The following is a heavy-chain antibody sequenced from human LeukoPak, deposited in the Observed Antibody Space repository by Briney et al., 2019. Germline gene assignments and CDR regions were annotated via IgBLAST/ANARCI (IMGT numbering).Heavy chain of an antibody. CDR3: AREYCSSTSCYEFWFDP. D-gene: IGHD2-2*01. V-gene: IGHV4-59*01. CDR2: IYYSGST. CDR1: GGSISSYY. Sequence: NPSETLSLTCTVSGGSISSYYWSWIRQPPGKGLEWIGYIYYSGSTNYNPSLKSRVTISVDTSKNQFSLKLSSVTAADTAVYYCAREYCSSTSCYEFWFDPWGQGTPVTVSS. J-gene: IGHJ5*02.